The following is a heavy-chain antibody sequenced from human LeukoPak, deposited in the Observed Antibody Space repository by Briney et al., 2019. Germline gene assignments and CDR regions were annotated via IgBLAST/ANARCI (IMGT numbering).Heavy chain of an antibody. D-gene: IGHD1-26*01. Sequence: GGSLRLSCAASGFTFSSYGMNWVRQAPGKGLEWVSSISNSSTYIYYADSVKGRFTISRDNAKNSLYLQMNGLRVEDTAVYYCARDMEPRSWFDPWGQGTLVSVSS. V-gene: IGHV3-21*01. J-gene: IGHJ5*02. CDR1: GFTFSSYG. CDR3: ARDMEPRSWFDP. CDR2: ISNSSTYI.